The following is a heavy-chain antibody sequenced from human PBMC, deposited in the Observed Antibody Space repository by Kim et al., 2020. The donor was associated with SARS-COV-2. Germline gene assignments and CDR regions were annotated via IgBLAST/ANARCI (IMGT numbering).Heavy chain of an antibody. V-gene: IGHV6-1*01. CDR2: TYYRSKWYN. CDR1: GDSVSSNSAA. Sequence: SQTLSLTCAISGDSVSSNSAAWNWIRQSPSRGLEWLGRTYYRSKWYNDYAVSVKSRITINPDTSKNQFSLPLNSVTPEDTAVYYCARDRLIAATPKGYYYYYGMDVWGQGTTVTVSS. CDR3: ARDRLIAATPKGYYYYYGMDV. J-gene: IGHJ6*02. D-gene: IGHD6-13*01.